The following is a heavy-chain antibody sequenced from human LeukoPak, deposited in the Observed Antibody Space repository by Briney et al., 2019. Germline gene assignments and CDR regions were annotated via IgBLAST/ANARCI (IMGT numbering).Heavy chain of an antibody. CDR3: ARGASVVAGNDNAFDI. J-gene: IGHJ3*02. Sequence: GGSLRLSCGGSGFTFSTYNMHWVRQAPGKGLEWVSYISSSSNKVYYADSVKGRFTISRDNAKNSLYLQMNSLRVDDTAVYYCARGASVVAGNDNAFDIWGQGTMVTVSS. CDR2: ISSSSNKV. V-gene: IGHV3-48*01. D-gene: IGHD6-19*01. CDR1: GFTFSTYN.